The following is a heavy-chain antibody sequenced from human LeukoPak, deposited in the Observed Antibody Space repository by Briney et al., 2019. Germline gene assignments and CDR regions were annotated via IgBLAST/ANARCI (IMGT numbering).Heavy chain of an antibody. D-gene: IGHD1-26*01. CDR2: INPTGGST. J-gene: IGHJ4*02. CDR1: GYTLTSYY. V-gene: IGHV1-46*01. CDR3: AFVPSGSYLLQY. Sequence: GTSVKVPCKASGYTLTSYYLHWVRQAPGQGLEWMGIINPTGGSTSYAQKFQGRVTMTRDTSTSTVYMELSSLRSEDTAMYYCAFVPSGSYLLQYWGQGTQVTVSS.